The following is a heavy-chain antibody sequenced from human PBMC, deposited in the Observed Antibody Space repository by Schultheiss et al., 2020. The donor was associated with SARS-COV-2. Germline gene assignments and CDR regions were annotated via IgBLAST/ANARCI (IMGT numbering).Heavy chain of an antibody. J-gene: IGHJ5*02. CDR1: GGSISSGDYY. D-gene: IGHD6-13*01. Sequence: SETLSLTCTVSGGSISSGDYYWSWIRQPPGKGLEWIGEINHSGSTNYNPSLKSRVTISVDTSKNQFSLKLSSVTAADTAVYYCARAAAAAGNWFDPWGHGTLVTVSS. CDR3: ARAAAAAGNWFDP. CDR2: INHSGST. V-gene: IGHV4-30-4*01.